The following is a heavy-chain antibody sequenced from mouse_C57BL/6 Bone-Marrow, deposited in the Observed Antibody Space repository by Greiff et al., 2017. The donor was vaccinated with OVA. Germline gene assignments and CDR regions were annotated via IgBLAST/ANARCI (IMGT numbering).Heavy chain of an antibody. V-gene: IGHV14-4*01. CDR2: IDPENGDT. Sequence: VQLQQSGAELVRPGASVKLSCTASGFNIKDDYMHWVKQRHEQGLEWIGWIDPENGDTEYASKFQGKATITADTSSNTAYLQLSSLTSEDTAVYYCTDGYYFDYWGQGTTLTVSS. CDR1: GFNIKDDY. J-gene: IGHJ2*01. CDR3: TDGYYFDY.